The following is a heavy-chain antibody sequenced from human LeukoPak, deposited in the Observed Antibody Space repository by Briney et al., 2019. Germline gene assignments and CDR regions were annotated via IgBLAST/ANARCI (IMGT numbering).Heavy chain of an antibody. CDR3: ARVGGCSSTSCYEGWFDP. Sequence: ASVKVSCKASGGTFSSSAISWVRQAPGQGLEWMGGIIPIFGTANYAQKFQGRVTITADESTSTAYMELSSPRSEDTAVYYCARVGGCSSTSCYEGWFDPWGQGTLVTVSS. J-gene: IGHJ5*02. V-gene: IGHV1-69*13. D-gene: IGHD2-2*01. CDR2: IIPIFGTA. CDR1: GGTFSSSA.